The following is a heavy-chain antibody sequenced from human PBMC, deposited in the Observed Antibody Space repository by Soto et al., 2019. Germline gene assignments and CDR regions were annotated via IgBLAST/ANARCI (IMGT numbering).Heavy chain of an antibody. V-gene: IGHV1-69*01. D-gene: IGHD2-8*01. Sequence: QVQLVQSGAEVKKPGSSVKVSCKASGGTFSSNGISWVRQAPGHGLEWVGGVIPVHGTASYAQNFQGRVTITADESTRTAYMELSSLRSAATAVYYCARSRYCTNRIFLVPRGYYGMDVWGQGTTVTVSS. CDR3: ARSRYCTNRIFLVPRGYYGMDV. CDR2: VIPVHGTA. CDR1: GGTFSSNG. J-gene: IGHJ6*02.